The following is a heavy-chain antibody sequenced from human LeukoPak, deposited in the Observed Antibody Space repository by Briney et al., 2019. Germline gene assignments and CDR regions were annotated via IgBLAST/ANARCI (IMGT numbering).Heavy chain of an antibody. CDR3: VKSYSSSWYAFDI. D-gene: IGHD6-13*01. V-gene: IGHV3-64D*06. CDR1: GFTFSGYA. CDR2: IVSTGGST. Sequence: GGSLRLSCSASGFTFSGYAMYWVRQAPGKGLEHVSVIVSTGGSTYYADSVKGRFTISRDNSKNTLYLQMSSLRAEDTAVYYCVKSYSSSWYAFDIWGQGTMVTVSS. J-gene: IGHJ3*02.